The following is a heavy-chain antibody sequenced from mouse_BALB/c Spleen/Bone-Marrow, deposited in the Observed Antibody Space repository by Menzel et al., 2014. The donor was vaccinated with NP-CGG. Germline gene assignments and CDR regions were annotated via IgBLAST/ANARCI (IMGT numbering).Heavy chain of an antibody. D-gene: IGHD3-1*01. Sequence: EVQGVESGPELVQPGASVKMSCKASGYTFTSYVMHWVKQKPGQGLEWIGYFNPYNDGTKYNEKFKGKATLTSDKSSSATYMELRSLTSEDSGVYYCTRGATPDYWGQGTALTVSS. J-gene: IGHJ2*01. CDR1: GYTFTSYV. CDR2: FNPYNDGT. CDR3: TRGATPDY. V-gene: IGHV1-14*01.